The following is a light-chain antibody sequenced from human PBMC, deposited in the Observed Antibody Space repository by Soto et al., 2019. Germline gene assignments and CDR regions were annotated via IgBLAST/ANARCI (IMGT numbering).Light chain of an antibody. V-gene: IGKV3-11*01. J-gene: IGKJ4*01. CDR3: QQRSNWPPLT. CDR2: DAS. CDR1: QSVSSY. Sequence: EIVLTLSPATLSLSPGERATLSCRASQSVSSYLAWYQQKPGQAPRLLIYDASNRATGIPARFSGSGSGTDFTLTISSLEPEDFAVYYCQQRSNWPPLTFGGRTKADVK.